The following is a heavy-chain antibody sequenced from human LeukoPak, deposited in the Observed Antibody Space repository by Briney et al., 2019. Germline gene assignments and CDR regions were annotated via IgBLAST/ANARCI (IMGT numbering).Heavy chain of an antibody. Sequence: ASVKVSCKASGYTFTSYYMHWVRQAPGKGLEWMGGFDPEDGETIYAQKFQGRVTMTEDTSTDTAYMELTSLRSEDTAVYYCATAIVVVVASTAAFDIWGQGTMVTVSS. D-gene: IGHD2-15*01. CDR3: ATAIVVVVASTAAFDI. CDR1: GYTFTSYY. V-gene: IGHV1-24*01. J-gene: IGHJ3*02. CDR2: FDPEDGET.